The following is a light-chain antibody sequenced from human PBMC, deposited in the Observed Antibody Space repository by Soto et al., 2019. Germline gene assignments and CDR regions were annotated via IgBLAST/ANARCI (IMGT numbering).Light chain of an antibody. CDR2: GAS. CDR3: QQYNNWPPWT. Sequence: EIVMTQSPATLSVSPGERATLSCRASQSVSNLAWYQQKPGQAPRLLIYGASTRATGIPVRFSGSGSGTEFTLTISSLQSEDFAVYYCQQYNNWPPWTFGQGTKVEIK. J-gene: IGKJ1*01. V-gene: IGKV3-15*01. CDR1: QSVSN.